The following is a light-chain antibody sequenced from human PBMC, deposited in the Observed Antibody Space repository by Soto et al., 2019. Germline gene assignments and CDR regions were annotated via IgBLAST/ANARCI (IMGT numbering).Light chain of an antibody. V-gene: IGKV3-15*01. CDR1: QSVSSN. CDR2: GAS. Sequence: EIVMTQSPATLSVSPGERATLSCRASQSVSSNLAWYQQKPGQAPRLLIYGASTRATVIPARFSGSGSGTEFTLTISSLHSEDFAVYYCQQYNNWPPLTFGGGTKVEIK. J-gene: IGKJ4*01. CDR3: QQYNNWPPLT.